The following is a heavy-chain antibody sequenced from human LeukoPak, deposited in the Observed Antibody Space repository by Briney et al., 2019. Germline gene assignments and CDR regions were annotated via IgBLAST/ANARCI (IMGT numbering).Heavy chain of an antibody. CDR1: GGSFSGYY. D-gene: IGHD6-19*01. J-gene: IGHJ4*02. V-gene: IGHV4-34*01. CDR3: ARGLSQWRN. CDR2: INHSGST. Sequence: SETLSLTCAVYGGSFSGYYWSWIRQPPGKGLEWIGEINHSGSTNYNPSLKSRVTISVDTSKNQFSLKLSSVTAADTAVYYCARGLSQWRNWGQGTLVTVSS.